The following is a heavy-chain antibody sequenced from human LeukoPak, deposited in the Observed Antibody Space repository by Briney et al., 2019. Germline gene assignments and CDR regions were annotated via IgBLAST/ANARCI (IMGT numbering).Heavy chain of an antibody. J-gene: IGHJ4*02. CDR1: SGSISSYY. CDR3: ASDYGSGSYSIF. V-gene: IGHV4-59*01. CDR2: IYYSGST. Sequence: SETLSLTCTVSSGSISSYYWSWIRQPPGKGLEWIGYIYYSGSTNYNPSLKSRVTISVDTSKNQFSLKLSSVTAADTAVYYCASDYGSGSYSIFWGQGTLVTVSS. D-gene: IGHD3-10*01.